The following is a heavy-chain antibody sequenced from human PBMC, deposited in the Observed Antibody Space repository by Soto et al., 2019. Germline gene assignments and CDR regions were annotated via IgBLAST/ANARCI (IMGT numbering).Heavy chain of an antibody. Sequence: QVHLVESGGGVVQPGRSLRLSCAASGFTFNSFAMHWVRQAPGKGLEWVAVISYHGSNKHYADSVEGRFTISRDNSKNTVYLQMNSLRGEDTAVYYCAREGPGDFWSRFDEWGQGTLVTVSS. V-gene: IGHV3-30-3*01. CDR1: GFTFNSFA. D-gene: IGHD3-3*01. CDR3: AREGPGDFWSRFDE. CDR2: ISYHGSNK. J-gene: IGHJ4*02.